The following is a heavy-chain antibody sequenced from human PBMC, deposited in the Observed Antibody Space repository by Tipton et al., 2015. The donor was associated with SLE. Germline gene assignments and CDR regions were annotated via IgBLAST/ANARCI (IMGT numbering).Heavy chain of an antibody. D-gene: IGHD3-3*01. CDR3: ARGPSWSGYYYYFDY. CDR1: GYTFTSYD. CDR2: MNPNSGNT. Sequence: QSGAEVKKPGAAVKVSCKASGYTFTSYDINWVRQATGQGLEWMGWMNPNSGNTGYAQKFQGRVTITRNTSISTAYMDLSSLRSEDTAVYYWARGPSWSGYYYYFDYWGQGTLVTVSS. V-gene: IGHV1-8*01. J-gene: IGHJ4*02.